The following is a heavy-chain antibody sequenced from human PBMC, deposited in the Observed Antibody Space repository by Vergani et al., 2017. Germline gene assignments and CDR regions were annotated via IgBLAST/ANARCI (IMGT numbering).Heavy chain of an antibody. J-gene: IGHJ6*02. V-gene: IGHV5-10-1*01. D-gene: IGHD3/OR15-3a*01. CDR1: GYSFTSYW. CDR3: ASSNLDWLLLDYYYYGMDV. Sequence: EVQLVQSGAEVKKPGESLRISCKGSGYSFTSYWISWVRQMPGKGLEWMGRIDPSDSYTNYSPSFQGHVTISADKSISTAYLQWSSLKASDTAMYYCASSNLDWLLLDYYYYGMDVWGQGTTVTVSS. CDR2: IDPSDSYT.